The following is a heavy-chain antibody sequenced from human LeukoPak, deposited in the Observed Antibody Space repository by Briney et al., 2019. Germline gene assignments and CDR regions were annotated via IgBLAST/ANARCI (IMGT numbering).Heavy chain of an antibody. D-gene: IGHD2-2*03. Sequence: SETLSLTCAVYGGSFSGYYWSWIRQPPGTGLEWIGEINHSGSTNYNPSLKSRVTISVDTSKNQFSLKLSSVTAADTAVYSCARAGYCSSTSCYADDAFDIWGQGTMVTVSS. CDR1: GGSFSGYY. CDR3: ARAGYCSSTSCYADDAFDI. V-gene: IGHV4-34*01. J-gene: IGHJ3*02. CDR2: INHSGST.